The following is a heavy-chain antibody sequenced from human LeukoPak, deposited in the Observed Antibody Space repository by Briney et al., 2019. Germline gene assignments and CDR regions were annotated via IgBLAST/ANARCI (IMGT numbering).Heavy chain of an antibody. D-gene: IGHD6-13*01. J-gene: IGHJ4*02. CDR2: INGSGGST. CDR3: ARYTRSRPYYFDY. V-gene: IGHV3-23*01. CDR1: GFTFSSYA. Sequence: GGSLSLSCAASGFTFSSYAMTWVRQAPGTGLEWVSPINGSGGSTYYADSVKGRFTISRDNSKNTVYLQMNSLRAEDTAVYYCARYTRSRPYYFDYWGQGTLVTVSS.